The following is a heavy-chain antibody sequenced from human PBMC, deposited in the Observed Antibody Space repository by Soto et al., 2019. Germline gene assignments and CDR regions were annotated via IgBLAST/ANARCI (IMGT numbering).Heavy chain of an antibody. CDR1: GDSVSSSSVT. V-gene: IGHV6-1*01. CDR3: VRLIGNSWLDF. Sequence: PSQTLSLTCAISGDSVSSSSVTWTWIRQSPSRGLEWLGRTYYRSKWYNDYAESVRSRIIINPDTSKNQFSLHLNSVTPEDTAVYYCVRLIGNSWLDFWGQGTLVTSPQ. CDR2: TYYRSKWYN. J-gene: IGHJ5*01. D-gene: IGHD1-26*01.